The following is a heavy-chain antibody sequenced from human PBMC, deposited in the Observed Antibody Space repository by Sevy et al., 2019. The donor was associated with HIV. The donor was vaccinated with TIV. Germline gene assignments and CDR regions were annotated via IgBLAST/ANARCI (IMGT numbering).Heavy chain of an antibody. V-gene: IGHV1-3*01. CDR1: GYTFTSYA. D-gene: IGHD3-9*01. CDR3: ARSVYDILTGYYASNWFDP. CDR2: INAGNGNT. Sequence: ASVKVSCKASGYTFTSYAMHWVRQAPGQRLEWMGWINAGNGNTKYSQTFQGRVTITRDTSASTAYMELSSLRSEDTAVYYCARSVYDILTGYYASNWFDPWGQGTLVTVSS. J-gene: IGHJ5*02.